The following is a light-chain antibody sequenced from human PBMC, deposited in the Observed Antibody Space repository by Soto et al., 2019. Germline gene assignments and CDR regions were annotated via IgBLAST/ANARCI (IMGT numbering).Light chain of an antibody. CDR2: EVT. CDR1: SNDIGGYNY. CDR3: SSYTSSTTVV. Sequence: LTQPPSVSVAPGQTITISCSGTSNDIGGYNYVSWYQHHPGKAPKLMIFEVTNRPSGVSNRFSGSKSGNTASLTISGLQTEDEADYYCSSYTSSTTVVFGGRTKVTVL. V-gene: IGLV2-14*01. J-gene: IGLJ2*01.